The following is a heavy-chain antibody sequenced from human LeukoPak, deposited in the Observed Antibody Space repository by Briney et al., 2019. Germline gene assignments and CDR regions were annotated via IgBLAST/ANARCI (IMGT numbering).Heavy chain of an antibody. CDR3: ARHGGLRPFDY. CDR2: IYSGGST. CDR1: GFTVSSNY. D-gene: IGHD5-12*01. Sequence: GGSLRLSCAASGFTVSSNYMSWVRQAPGKGLEWVSVIYSGGSTYYADSVEGRFTISRDNSKNTLYLQMNSLRAEDTAVNYCARHGGLRPFDYWGQGTLVTVSS. J-gene: IGHJ4*02. V-gene: IGHV3-53*01.